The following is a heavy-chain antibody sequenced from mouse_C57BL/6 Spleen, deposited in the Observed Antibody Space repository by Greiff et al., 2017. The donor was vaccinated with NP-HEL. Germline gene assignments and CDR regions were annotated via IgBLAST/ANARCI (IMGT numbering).Heavy chain of an antibody. Sequence: DVQLPESGAELVRPGASVKLSCTASGFNIKDAYMHWVKQRPEQGLEWIGWIDPENGDTEYASKFQGKATITADTSSNTAYLQLSSLTSEDTAVYYCTTRSTMITTDYWGQGTTLTVSS. CDR2: IDPENGDT. V-gene: IGHV14-4*01. D-gene: IGHD2-4*01. CDR3: TTRSTMITTDY. J-gene: IGHJ2*01. CDR1: GFNIKDAY.